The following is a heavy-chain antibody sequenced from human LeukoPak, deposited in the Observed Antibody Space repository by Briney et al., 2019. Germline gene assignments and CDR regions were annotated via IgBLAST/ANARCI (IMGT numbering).Heavy chain of an antibody. V-gene: IGHV4-34*01. CDR2: TNHSGST. CDR1: GGSFSGYY. CDR3: ARSLPPYYGSAFDI. J-gene: IGHJ3*02. D-gene: IGHD4-17*01. Sequence: SETLSLTCAVYGGSFSGYYWSWIRQPPGKGLEWIGETNHSGSTNYNPSLKSRVTISVDTSKNQFSLKLSSVTAADTAVYYCARSLPPYYGSAFDIWGQGTMVTVSS.